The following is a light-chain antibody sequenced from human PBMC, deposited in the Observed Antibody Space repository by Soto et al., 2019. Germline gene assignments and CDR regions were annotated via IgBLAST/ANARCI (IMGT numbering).Light chain of an antibody. Sequence: DIQMTQSPSTLSASVGDRVTITCRASQSISSWLAWYQQKPGKAPKLLIYKASSLESGVPSRFSGSGSGTEFTLTISSLQTDDFATYYCQQYNSYSGATFGPGTKVDSK. CDR1: QSISSW. CDR2: KAS. J-gene: IGKJ3*01. CDR3: QQYNSYSGAT. V-gene: IGKV1-5*03.